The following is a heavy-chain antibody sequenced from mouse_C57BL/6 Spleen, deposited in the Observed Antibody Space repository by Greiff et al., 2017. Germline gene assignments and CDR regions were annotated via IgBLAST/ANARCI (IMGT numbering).Heavy chain of an antibody. D-gene: IGHD2-2*01. V-gene: IGHV1-55*01. CDR1: GYTFTSYW. CDR2: IYPGSGST. Sequence: QVQLQQPGAELVKPGASVKMSCKASGYTFTSYWITWVKQRPGQGLEWIGDIYPGSGSTNYNEKFKSKATLTVDTSSSTAYMQLSSLTSEDSAVYYCARRRYYGYDGYAMDYWGQGTSVTVSS. J-gene: IGHJ4*01. CDR3: ARRRYYGYDGYAMDY.